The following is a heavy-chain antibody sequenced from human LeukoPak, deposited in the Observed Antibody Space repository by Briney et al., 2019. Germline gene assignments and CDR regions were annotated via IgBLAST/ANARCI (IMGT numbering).Heavy chain of an antibody. J-gene: IGHJ4*02. V-gene: IGHV4-34*01. CDR1: GGSFSGYY. Sequence: SETLSLTCGVYGGSFSGYYWTWIRQPPGKGPEWIGEINHSGSTNYIPSLKSRVTMSLDTSKNQFSLKLTSVTAAATAVYYCAEGATPGVFWGQGTLVTVSS. CDR2: INHSGST. D-gene: IGHD1-14*01. CDR3: AEGATPGVF.